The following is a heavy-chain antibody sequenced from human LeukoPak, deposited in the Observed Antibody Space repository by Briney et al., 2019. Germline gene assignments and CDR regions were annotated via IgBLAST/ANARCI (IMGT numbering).Heavy chain of an antibody. V-gene: IGHV1-18*01. D-gene: IGHD6-25*01. CDR2: ISVFSGKT. J-gene: IGHJ6*03. CDR1: GYIFTGYG. Sequence: ASVKVSCKASGYIFTGYGISWARQAPGQGLEGMGWISVFSGKTNYAQKFQGRVTMTTETSTSTAYMELRSLRSDDTAVYYCARERYSSGPSYMDVWGKGTTVTVS. CDR3: ARERYSSGPSYMDV.